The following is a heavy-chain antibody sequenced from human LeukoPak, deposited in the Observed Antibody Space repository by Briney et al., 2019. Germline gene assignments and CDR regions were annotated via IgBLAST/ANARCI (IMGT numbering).Heavy chain of an antibody. Sequence: GGSLRLSCAASGLTFSSYVMSWVRQAPGKGLEWVSGISWNSGSIGYADSVKGRFTISRDNAKNSLYLQMNSPRAEDTALYYCAKDGGLTVTTVWYFDLWGRGTLVTVSS. D-gene: IGHD4-4*01. V-gene: IGHV3-9*01. CDR1: GLTFSSYV. CDR2: ISWNSGSI. CDR3: AKDGGLTVTTVWYFDL. J-gene: IGHJ2*01.